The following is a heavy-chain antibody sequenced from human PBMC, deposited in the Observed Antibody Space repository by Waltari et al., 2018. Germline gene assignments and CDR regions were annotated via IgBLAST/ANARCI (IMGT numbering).Heavy chain of an antibody. CDR2: IYSSVST. V-gene: IGHV4-4*09. J-gene: IGHJ4*02. CDR3: VRGDCGGECYSYYFDY. D-gene: IGHD2-21*01. Sequence: QVQLQESGPGLVKPSETLSLTCTVSGGSISSYYWSWIRQPPGKGLEWIGYIYSSVSTNDNPSRKTRVTISVETSKNQFSRNLSFVTAADTAVYYCVRGDCGGECYSYYFDYWGQGTLVTVSS. CDR1: GGSISSYY.